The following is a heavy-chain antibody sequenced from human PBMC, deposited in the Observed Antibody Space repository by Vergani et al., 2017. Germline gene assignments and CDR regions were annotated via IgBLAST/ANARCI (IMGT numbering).Heavy chain of an antibody. V-gene: IGHV2-5*04. CDR3: VYRTTECGNNCCFYPFYYYYYMDV. J-gene: IGHJ6*03. CDR1: GFSLNTRGVS. CDR2: IYWNDDQ. Sequence: QITLKEPGPTLVKPTQTLTLTCTFPGFSLNTRGVSVAWIRQPPGKALDWLALIYWNDDQHYTPSLNNRVTITKDTSENQVVLTMTNMDYVDTGTYYCVYRTTECGNNCCFYPFYYYYYMDVWGKGTTVTVSS. D-gene: IGHD1-20*01.